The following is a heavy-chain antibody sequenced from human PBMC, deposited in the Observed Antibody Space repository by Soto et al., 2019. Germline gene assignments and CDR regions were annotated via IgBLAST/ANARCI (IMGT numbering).Heavy chain of an antibody. Sequence: LSLTCAASGFTFSNAWMSWFRQAPGKGLEWVGRIKSKTDGSATDYAAPVKGRFIITRDDSKNTLYLQMNSLKTEDTAVYYCTTDPKRGNACDIWGQVTMVTVSS. D-gene: IGHD6-13*01. V-gene: IGHV3-15*01. CDR2: IKSKTDGSAT. J-gene: IGHJ3*02. CDR3: TTDPKRGNACDI. CDR1: GFTFSNAW.